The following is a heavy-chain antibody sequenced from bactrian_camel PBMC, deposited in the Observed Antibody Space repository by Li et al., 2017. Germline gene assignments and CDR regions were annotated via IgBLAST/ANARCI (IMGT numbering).Heavy chain of an antibody. V-gene: IGHV3S40*01. J-gene: IGHJ4*01. CDR1: GFKFSSYY. CDR2: INGGGGST. Sequence: VQLVESGGRSVQAGETLRLSCTASGFKFSSYYMSWVRQAPGKGLEWVSLINGGGGSTNYADSVKGRFTISRDNAKNTVYLQMNSLKTEDMGMYYCVKYGGTWYFDYWGQGTQVTVS. CDR3: VKYGGTWYFDY. D-gene: IGHD6*01.